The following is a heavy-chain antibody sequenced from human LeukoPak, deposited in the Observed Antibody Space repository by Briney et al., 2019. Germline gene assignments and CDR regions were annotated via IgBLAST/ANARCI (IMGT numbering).Heavy chain of an antibody. D-gene: IGHD2-15*01. CDR1: GFTYDTYG. V-gene: IGHV3-23*01. CDR2: ISGLGGST. Sequence: GGSLRLSCVASGFTYDTYGMHWVRQSPGKGLEWVAGISGLGGSTSYADSVKGRFTISRDNSKNTLYLQMNSLRAEDTAVYYCAKCPSFRSGGSCYVFDYWGQGTLVTVSS. J-gene: IGHJ4*02. CDR3: AKCPSFRSGGSCYVFDY.